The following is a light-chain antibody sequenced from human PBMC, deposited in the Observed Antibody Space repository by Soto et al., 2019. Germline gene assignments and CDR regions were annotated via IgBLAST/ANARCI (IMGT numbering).Light chain of an antibody. V-gene: IGKV1-5*01. CDR1: QSISNR. Sequence: DIQMTQSPSTLSASVGDRVTITCRASQSISNRLAWYQRKPGKAPKVVIYDASSLERGVPSRFSGSGSGTHFTFTISSLQTEDIGTYYCQQYDILPITFGRGTRLEIK. J-gene: IGKJ5*01. CDR2: DAS. CDR3: QQYDILPIT.